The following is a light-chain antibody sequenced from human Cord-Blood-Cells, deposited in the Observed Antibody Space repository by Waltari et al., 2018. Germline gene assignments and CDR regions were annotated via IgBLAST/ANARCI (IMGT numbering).Light chain of an antibody. J-gene: IGKJ2*01. Sequence: DIQMTQSPSTLSASVGDRVTITCRASQSISSWFAWYQQKPGKAPKLLVYDASSLESGVPSRLSGSGSWTEFTLTISSLQPDDFATYYCQQYNSYSPIFGQGTKLEIK. CDR1: QSISSW. V-gene: IGKV1-5*01. CDR3: QQYNSYSPI. CDR2: DAS.